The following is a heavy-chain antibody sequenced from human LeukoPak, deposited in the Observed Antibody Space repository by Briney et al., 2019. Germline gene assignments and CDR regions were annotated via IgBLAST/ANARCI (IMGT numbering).Heavy chain of an antibody. J-gene: IGHJ3*02. CDR2: INPSGGTT. CDR3: ARDLVVVTGLRTRGSFDI. Sequence: ASVKVSCTASGYNFTSYYMHWVRQAPGQGLEWMGIINPSGGTTSYAQKFQGRVTVTRDTSTSTVYMELSSLRSEDTAVYYCARDLVVVTGLRTRGSFDIWGQGTMVTVSS. V-gene: IGHV1-46*01. D-gene: IGHD2-21*02. CDR1: GYNFTSYY.